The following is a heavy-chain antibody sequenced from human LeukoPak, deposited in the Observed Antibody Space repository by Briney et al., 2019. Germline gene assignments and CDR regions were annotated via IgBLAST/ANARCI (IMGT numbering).Heavy chain of an antibody. J-gene: IGHJ4*02. D-gene: IGHD6-25*01. Sequence: GGSLRLSCTASGFTFSSYAMSWVRQAPGKGLEWVSIISGSGYSTYYADSVKGRFTISRDNSKNTLYLQMKSLRAEDTAVYYCAKVLGMYGSSGYAWYFDYWGQGTLVTVSS. CDR2: ISGSGYST. CDR3: AKVLGMYGSSGYAWYFDY. CDR1: GFTFSSYA. V-gene: IGHV3-23*01.